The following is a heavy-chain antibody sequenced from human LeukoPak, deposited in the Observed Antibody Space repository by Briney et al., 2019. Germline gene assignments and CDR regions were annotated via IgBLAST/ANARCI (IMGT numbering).Heavy chain of an antibody. Sequence: SETLSLTCAVYGGSFSGYYWSWIRQPPGKGLEWIGEINHSGSTNYNPSLKRRVTISVDTSKNQFSLKLSSVTAADTAVYYCARRPRYCSGGSCCLFDPWGQGTLVTVSS. CDR1: GGSFSGYY. CDR3: ARRPRYCSGGSCCLFDP. CDR2: INHSGST. V-gene: IGHV4-34*01. J-gene: IGHJ5*02. D-gene: IGHD2-15*01.